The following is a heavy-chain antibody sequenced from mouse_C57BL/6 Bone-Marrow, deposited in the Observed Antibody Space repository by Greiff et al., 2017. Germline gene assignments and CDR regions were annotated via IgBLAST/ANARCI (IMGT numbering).Heavy chain of an antibody. V-gene: IGHV1-26*01. CDR2: INPNNGGT. CDR3: ARGFYYYYDMEY. CDR1: GYTFTDYY. Sequence: EVQLQQSGPELVKPGASVKISCKASGYTFTDYYMNWVKQSHGKSLEWIGDINPNNGGTSYNQKFKGKATLTVDKSSSTAYMELRSLTSEDSAVYYCARGFYYYYDMEYWGQGTSVTVSS. D-gene: IGHD2-1*01. J-gene: IGHJ4*01.